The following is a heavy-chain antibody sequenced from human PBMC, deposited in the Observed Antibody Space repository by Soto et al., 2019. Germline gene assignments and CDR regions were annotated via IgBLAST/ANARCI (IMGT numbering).Heavy chain of an antibody. V-gene: IGHV3-74*03. CDR2: IGPDGSSA. Sequence: EVQLVESGGGLVQPGGSLRLSCAASGYSLSTYWMHWVRQIPGQGLTWVSRIGPDGSSATYADSVKGRFTISRDNDNNAVYLQMNSLRAEDTGVYYCASEHSGYDHGEDDYHGVDVWGQGTTVTVSS. J-gene: IGHJ6*02. CDR3: ASEHSGYDHGEDDYHGVDV. CDR1: GYSLSTYW. D-gene: IGHD5-12*01.